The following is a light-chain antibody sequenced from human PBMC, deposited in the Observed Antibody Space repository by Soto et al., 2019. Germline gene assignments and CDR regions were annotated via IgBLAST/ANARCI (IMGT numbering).Light chain of an antibody. CDR1: QSVSSD. V-gene: IGKV3-15*01. Sequence: EIVMTQSPATLSVSPGERATLSCRASQSVSSDLAWYQQKPGQAPKLLIYGASTRATGIPARFSASGSGTEFTLTISSLQSEDFAVYYCHQYNKWPRTFGQGTKLEIK. CDR3: HQYNKWPRT. J-gene: IGKJ2*01. CDR2: GAS.